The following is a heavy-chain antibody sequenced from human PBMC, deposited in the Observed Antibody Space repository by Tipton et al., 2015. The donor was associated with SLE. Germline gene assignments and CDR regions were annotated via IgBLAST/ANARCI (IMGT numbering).Heavy chain of an antibody. D-gene: IGHD6-13*01. Sequence: TLSLTCTVSGGSISSYYWSWIRQPPGKGLEWIGYIYYSGSTNYNPSLKSRVTISVDTSKNQFSLKLSSVTAADTAVYYCARGDGYSSSWPYYFDYWGQGTLVTVSS. V-gene: IGHV4-59*08. CDR3: ARGDGYSSSWPYYFDY. CDR2: IYYSGST. J-gene: IGHJ4*02. CDR1: GGSISSYY.